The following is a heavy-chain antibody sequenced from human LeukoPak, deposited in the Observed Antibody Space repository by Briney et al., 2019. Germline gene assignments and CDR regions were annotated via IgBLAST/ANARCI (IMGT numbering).Heavy chain of an antibody. D-gene: IGHD6-13*01. CDR1: GGSISSGSYY. V-gene: IGHV4-39*01. CDR2: IYYSGST. CDR3: AREVAASSWSY. Sequence: PSETLSLTCTVSGGSISSGSYYWGWIRQPPGKGLEWVGSIYYSGSTYYNPSLKSRVTISVDTSKKQFSLKLNSVAAADTAVYYCAREVAASSWSYWGQGTLVTVSS. J-gene: IGHJ4*02.